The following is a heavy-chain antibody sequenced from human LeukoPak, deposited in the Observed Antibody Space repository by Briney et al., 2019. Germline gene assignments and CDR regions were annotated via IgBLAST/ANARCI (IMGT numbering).Heavy chain of an antibody. D-gene: IGHD3-9*01. Sequence: PSETLSLTCTVSGGSISSYYWSWIRQPPGKGLEWIGYIYYSGSTNYNPSLKSRVTISVDTSKNQFSLKLSSVTAADTAVYYCASRYFDILTGYQYQGARDYWGQGTLVTVSS. CDR2: IYYSGST. J-gene: IGHJ4*02. V-gene: IGHV4-59*12. CDR3: ASRYFDILTGYQYQGARDY. CDR1: GGSISSYY.